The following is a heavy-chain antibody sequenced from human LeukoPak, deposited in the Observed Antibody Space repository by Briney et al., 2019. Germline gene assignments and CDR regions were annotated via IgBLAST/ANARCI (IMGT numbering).Heavy chain of an antibody. Sequence: SETLSLTCAVSGYFISSGYYWGWIRQPPGKGLEWIGEINHSGSTNYNPSLKSRVTISVDTSKNQFSLKLSSVTAADTAVYYCARLGSDCTNGVCLNYYYYYYMDVWGKGTTVTVSS. D-gene: IGHD2-8*01. CDR3: ARLGSDCTNGVCLNYYYYYYMDV. J-gene: IGHJ6*03. V-gene: IGHV4-38-2*01. CDR1: GYFISSGYY. CDR2: INHSGST.